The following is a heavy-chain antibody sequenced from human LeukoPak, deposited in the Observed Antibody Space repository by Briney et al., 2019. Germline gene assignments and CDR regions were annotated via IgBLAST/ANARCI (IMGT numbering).Heavy chain of an antibody. CDR1: GGSISSSSYY. Sequence: SETLSLTCTVSGGSISSSSYYWGWIRQPPGKGLEWIGSIYYSGSTYYNPSLKSRVTISVDTSKNQFSLKLSSVTAADTAVYYCSSLRDEGWRSIFGVACDYWGQGTLVTVSS. D-gene: IGHD3-3*02. CDR2: IYYSGST. CDR3: SSLRDEGWRSIFGVACDY. V-gene: IGHV4-39*01. J-gene: IGHJ4*02.